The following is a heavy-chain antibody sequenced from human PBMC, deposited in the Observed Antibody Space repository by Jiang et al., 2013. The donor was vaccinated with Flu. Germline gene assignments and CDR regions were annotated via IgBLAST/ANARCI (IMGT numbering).Heavy chain of an antibody. V-gene: IGHV3-30*18. CDR2: ISYDGSNK. CDR3: AKGSPGFDY. CDR1: GFTFSSYG. Sequence: LVESGGGVVQPGRSLRLSCAASGFTFSSYGMHWVRQAPGKGLEWVAVISYDGSNKYYADSVKGRFTISRDNSKNTLYLQMNSLRAEDTAVYYCAKGSPGFDYWGQGTLVTVSS. J-gene: IGHJ4*02.